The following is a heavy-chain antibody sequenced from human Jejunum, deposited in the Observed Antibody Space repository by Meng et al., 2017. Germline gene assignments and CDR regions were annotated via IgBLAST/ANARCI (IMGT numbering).Heavy chain of an antibody. CDR1: GGSVSRAGYQ. J-gene: IGHJ4*02. CDR3: ARDHMGSLDY. Sequence: QVHLKESGPVLVRPSDTLSLICTVSGGSVSRAGYQWGWIRQPPGKGLEWIGYASTNYNPSLKSRVTISLDTSRNQFSLSLSSVTAADTAVYYCARDHMGSLDYWGQGILVTVSS. CDR2: AST. V-gene: IGHV4-61*08. D-gene: IGHD1-26*01.